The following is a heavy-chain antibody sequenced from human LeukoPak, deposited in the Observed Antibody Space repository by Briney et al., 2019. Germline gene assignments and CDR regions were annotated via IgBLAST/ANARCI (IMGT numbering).Heavy chain of an antibody. CDR2: IIPIFGTA. CDR3: ARGRGYSYGYFAW. J-gene: IGHJ4*02. D-gene: IGHD5-18*01. Sequence: ASVKVSCKASGGTFSSYAIGWVRQAPGQGLEWMGGIIPIFGTANYAQKFQGRVTITADKSTSTAYMELSSLRSEDTAVYYRARGRGYSYGYFAWWGQGTLVTVSS. V-gene: IGHV1-69*06. CDR1: GGTFSSYA.